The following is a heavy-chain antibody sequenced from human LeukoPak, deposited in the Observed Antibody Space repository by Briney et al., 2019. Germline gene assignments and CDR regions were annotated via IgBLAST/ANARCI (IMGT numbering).Heavy chain of an antibody. CDR2: ISGSGGST. J-gene: IGHJ4*02. Sequence: GGSLRLSCAASGFTVSSNYMSWVRQAPGKGLEWVSAISGSGGSTYYADSVKGRFTISRDNSKNTLYLQMNSLRAEDTAVYYCAKSTYYYDSSGNLDYWGQGTLVTVSS. V-gene: IGHV3-23*01. CDR3: AKSTYYYDSSGNLDY. CDR1: GFTVSSNY. D-gene: IGHD3-22*01.